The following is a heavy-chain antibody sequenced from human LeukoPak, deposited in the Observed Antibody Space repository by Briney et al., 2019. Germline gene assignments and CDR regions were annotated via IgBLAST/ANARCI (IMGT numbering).Heavy chain of an antibody. Sequence: GGSLRPSCAASGFTFTDFYISWVRQAPGKGLEWVSVIYDGGSAYYADFVKGRFTISRDNSKNAVHLQMNSLRAEDTAMYYCARDSGRDGVDYWGQGTLVTVSS. CDR3: ARDSGRDGVDY. CDR2: IYDGGSA. D-gene: IGHD2-21*02. V-gene: IGHV3-66*01. J-gene: IGHJ4*02. CDR1: GFTFTDFY.